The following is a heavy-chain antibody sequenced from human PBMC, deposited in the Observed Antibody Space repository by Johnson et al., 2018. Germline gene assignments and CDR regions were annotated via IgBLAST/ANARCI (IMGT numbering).Heavy chain of an antibody. CDR2: ISYDGSNK. CDR1: GFTFSNYA. CDR3: AREIEGFDI. Sequence: QVQLVQSGGGVVQPGRSLRLSCAASGFTFSNYAMHWVRQAPGKGLEWMALISYDGSNKYYADSVKGRFTISRDNSKNTRYLQMNSLRAEDTAVYYCAREIEGFDIWGQGTMVPASS. J-gene: IGHJ3*02. D-gene: IGHD2-21*01. V-gene: IGHV3-30-3*01.